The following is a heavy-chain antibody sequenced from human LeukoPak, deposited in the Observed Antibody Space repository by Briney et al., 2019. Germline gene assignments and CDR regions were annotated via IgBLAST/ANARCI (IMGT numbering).Heavy chain of an antibody. D-gene: IGHD4-23*01. CDR2: TKQDGSEK. CDR1: GFTFSSYW. J-gene: IGHJ5*02. V-gene: IGHV3-7*03. CDR3: AKDGGYGGNWFDP. Sequence: GGSLRLSCAASGFTFSSYWMSWVRQALGKGLEWVANTKQDGSEKYYVDSVKGRFTISRDNAKNTLYLQMDSLRAEDTAVYYCAKDGGYGGNWFDPWGQGTLVTVSS.